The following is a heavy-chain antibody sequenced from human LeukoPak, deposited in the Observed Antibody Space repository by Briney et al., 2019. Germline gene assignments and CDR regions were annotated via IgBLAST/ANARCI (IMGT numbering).Heavy chain of an antibody. Sequence: SQTLSLTCTVSGGSISSGGYYWSWIRQHPGKGLEWIGYIYYSGSTYCNPSLKSRVTISVDTSKNQFSLKLSSVTAADTAVYYCARVVAVVVPAAIDYWGQGTLVTVSS. CDR3: ARVVAVVVPAAIDY. CDR1: GGSISSGGYY. V-gene: IGHV4-31*03. J-gene: IGHJ4*02. CDR2: IYYSGST. D-gene: IGHD2-2*01.